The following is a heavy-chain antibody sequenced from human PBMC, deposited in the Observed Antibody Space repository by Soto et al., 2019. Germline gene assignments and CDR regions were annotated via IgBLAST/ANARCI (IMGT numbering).Heavy chain of an antibody. CDR1: GYTFTGYP. J-gene: IGHJ4*02. CDR2: INAANGDT. D-gene: IGHD1-1*01. CDR3: TRDYNGLGDY. Sequence: GASVKVSCKASGYTFTGYPVHWVRQAPGQRLEWMGWINAANGDTKYSQRFQGRVTITRDTSASAAYMELSSLRSEDTAVYYCTRDYNGLGDYWGQGTLVTVSS. V-gene: IGHV1-3*01.